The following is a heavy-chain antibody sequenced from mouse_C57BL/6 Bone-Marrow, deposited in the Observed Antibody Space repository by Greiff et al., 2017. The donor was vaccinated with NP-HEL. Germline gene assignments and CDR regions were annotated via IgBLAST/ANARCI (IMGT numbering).Heavy chain of an antibody. Sequence: VQLQQPGAELVMPGASVKLSCKASGYTFTSYWMHWVKQRPGQGLEWIGELDPSDSYTNYNQKFKGKSTLTVDKSYSPAYLQLSNLTSEDSAVYYSARWGLLRYYFDYWGQGTTLTVSA. CDR3: ARWGLLRYYFDY. D-gene: IGHD1-1*01. CDR2: LDPSDSYT. J-gene: IGHJ2*01. V-gene: IGHV1-69*01. CDR1: GYTFTSYW.